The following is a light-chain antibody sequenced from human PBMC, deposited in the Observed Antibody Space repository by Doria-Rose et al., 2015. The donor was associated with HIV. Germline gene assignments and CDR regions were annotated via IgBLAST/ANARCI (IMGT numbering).Light chain of an antibody. CDR2: TAS. J-gene: IGKJ2*01. V-gene: IGKV1-5*03. CDR1: QSISSW. Sequence: DIRLTPSPSTLSASVGDRVTITCRASQSISSWLAWYQQKPRKAPKLLIYTASGLESGVPPRFSGGGSGTEFTLTISSLQPDDFASYYCQQYNSYPYTFGQGTKLEIK. CDR3: QQYNSYPYT.